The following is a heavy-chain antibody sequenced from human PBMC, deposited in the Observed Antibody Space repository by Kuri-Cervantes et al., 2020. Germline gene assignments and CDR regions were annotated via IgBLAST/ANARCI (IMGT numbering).Heavy chain of an antibody. D-gene: IGHD6-19*01. J-gene: IGHJ4*02. CDR2: IKQDGSEQ. V-gene: IGHV3-7*01. Sequence: GESLKISCAASGFTFSSNWMTWVRQVPGKGLEWVANIKQDGSEQNYVDSVKGRFTISRDNSKNTLYLQMNSLRAEDTAVYYCAKAHSSGWYYFDYWGQGTLVTVSS. CDR1: GFTFSSNW. CDR3: AKAHSSGWYYFDY.